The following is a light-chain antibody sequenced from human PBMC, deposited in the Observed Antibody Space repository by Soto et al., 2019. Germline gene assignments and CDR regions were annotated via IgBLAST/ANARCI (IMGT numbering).Light chain of an antibody. J-gene: IGKJ1*01. CDR1: QSVSSSY. CDR2: GAS. Sequence: EIVLPQSPGTLSLSPGERATLSCRASQSVSSSYLAWYQQKPGQAPRLLIYGASSRATGIPDLFGGSGSGADLSITISRLEPEDFEVYYCQQYGSSFRTFGQGTKVEIK. V-gene: IGKV3-20*01. CDR3: QQYGSSFRT.